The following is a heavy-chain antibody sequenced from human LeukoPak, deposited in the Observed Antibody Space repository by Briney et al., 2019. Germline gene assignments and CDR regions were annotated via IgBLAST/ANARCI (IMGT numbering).Heavy chain of an antibody. D-gene: IGHD3-10*01. J-gene: IGHJ3*02. CDR1: GFTFDDYA. V-gene: IGHV3-9*01. Sequence: GGSLRLSCAASGFTFDDYAMHWVRQAPGKGLECVSGISWNSGSIGYADSVKGRFTISRDNAKNSLYLQMNSLRAEDTALYYCAKDIGGYYGSGDKRDAFDIWGQGTMVTVSS. CDR2: ISWNSGSI. CDR3: AKDIGGYYGSGDKRDAFDI.